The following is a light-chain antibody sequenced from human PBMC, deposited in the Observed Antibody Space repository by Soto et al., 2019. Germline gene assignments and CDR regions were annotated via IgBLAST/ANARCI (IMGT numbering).Light chain of an antibody. V-gene: IGKV1-39*01. Sequence: ILMTQSPSSLSSSTGDIVTITCRASQGISSWLAWYQQKPGKAPKLLIYAASSLQSGVPSRFSGSGSGTDFTLTISSLQPEDFATYYCQQSYSTPITFGQGTRLEIK. CDR3: QQSYSTPIT. CDR1: QGISSW. CDR2: AAS. J-gene: IGKJ5*01.